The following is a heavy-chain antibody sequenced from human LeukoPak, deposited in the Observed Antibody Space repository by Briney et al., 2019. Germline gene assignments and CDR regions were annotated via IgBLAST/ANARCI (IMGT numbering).Heavy chain of an antibody. CDR2: IIPIFGTA. CDR3: ASKYYGSGSYYGTPWGAFDI. Sequence: ASVKVSCKASGGTFSSYAISWVRQAPGQGLEWMGGIIPIFGTANYAQKFQGRVTITADESTSTAYMELSSLRSEDTAVYYCASKYYGSGSYYGTPWGAFDIWGQGTMVTVSS. J-gene: IGHJ3*02. D-gene: IGHD3-10*01. V-gene: IGHV1-69*13. CDR1: GGTFSSYA.